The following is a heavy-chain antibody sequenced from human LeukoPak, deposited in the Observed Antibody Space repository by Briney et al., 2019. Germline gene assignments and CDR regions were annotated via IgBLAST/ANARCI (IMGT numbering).Heavy chain of an antibody. J-gene: IGHJ6*03. CDR2: INPDSGGT. CDR1: GYTFNAYY. D-gene: IGHD1-14*01. CDR3: AKDRRTISDYYYFYYMDV. Sequence: ASVKVSCKASGYTFNAYYMHWVRQAPGQGLEWMGWINPDSGGTNYAQKFQGRVTLTRDTSTSTTHMELSRLRTDDTAVYFCAKDRRTISDYYYFYYMDVWGKGTTVNVSS. V-gene: IGHV1-2*02.